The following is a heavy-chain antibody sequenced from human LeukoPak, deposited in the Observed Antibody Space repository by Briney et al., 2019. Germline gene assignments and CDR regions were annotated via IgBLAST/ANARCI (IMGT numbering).Heavy chain of an antibody. D-gene: IGHD3-10*01. CDR2: IYYSGST. CDR3: ARGEQYGSGTVQFDY. CDR1: GGSINSYY. J-gene: IGHJ4*02. Sequence: SETLSLTCTVSGGSINSYYWSWIRQPPGKGLEWIGYIYYSGSTNYNPSLKSRVTISLDTSKNQFSLKLNSVTAADTAVYYCARGEQYGSGTVQFDYWGQGTLVTVSS. V-gene: IGHV4-59*08.